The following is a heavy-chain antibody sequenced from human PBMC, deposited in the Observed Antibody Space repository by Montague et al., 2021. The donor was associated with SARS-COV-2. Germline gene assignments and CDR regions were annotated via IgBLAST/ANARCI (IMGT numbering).Heavy chain of an antibody. CDR1: GDSISSYY. Sequence: SETLSPTCSVSGDSISSYYYNWIRQTPGKGLEWIGYAYYVPSTNSANTNSNPSLKRRVTISLDTSENLFSLKLSSVTAADTAVYYFARTWRFGQSYGLDIWGRGTMVTVSS. D-gene: IGHD3-16*01. CDR3: ARTWRFGQSYGLDI. J-gene: IGHJ3*02. V-gene: IGHV4-59*01. CDR2: AYYVPSTNSANT.